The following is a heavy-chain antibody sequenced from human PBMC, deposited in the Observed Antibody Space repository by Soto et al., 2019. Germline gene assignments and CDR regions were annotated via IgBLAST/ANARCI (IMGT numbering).Heavy chain of an antibody. Sequence: PSATQSLTYTVSGCYIISANVWTWVRQPPGKGLEWIGEIYHGGSTSYNPSLKSRVTLSLDKFKNHFSLNLTSVTAADTAVYYCARLSFSYGVDVWGQGTTVTVSS. CDR1: GCYIISANV. J-gene: IGHJ6*02. CDR2: IYHGGST. CDR3: ARLSFSYGVDV. V-gene: IGHV4-4*02.